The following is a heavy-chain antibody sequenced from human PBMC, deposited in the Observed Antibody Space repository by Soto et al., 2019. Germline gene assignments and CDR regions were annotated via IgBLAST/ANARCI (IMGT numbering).Heavy chain of an antibody. D-gene: IGHD3-16*01. CDR2: INSDGTDT. V-gene: IGHV3-74*01. CDR3: ARDWSYALNY. J-gene: IGHJ4*02. CDR1: GFTFSSSW. Sequence: GGSLRLSCAASGFTFSSSWMHWVRQAPGKGLVWVSHINSDGTDTNYADSVKGRFTISRDNAKNTVYLQMNSLRAEDTAVYYCARDWSYALNYWGQGSLVTVS.